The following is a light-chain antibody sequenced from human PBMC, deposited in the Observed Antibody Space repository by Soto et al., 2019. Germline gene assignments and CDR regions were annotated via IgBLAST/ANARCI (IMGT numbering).Light chain of an antibody. CDR3: QQYGKSAMFT. J-gene: IGKJ2*01. CDR1: QSVSSSY. V-gene: IGKV3-20*01. CDR2: GAS. Sequence: EIVLTQSPGTLSLSPGDRATLSCRASQSVSSSYLAWYQQKPGQAPSLLIYGASNRATGIPDRFSGGGSGTDFTLTISRLEPEDFAVYYCQQYGKSAMFTFGQGTKLELK.